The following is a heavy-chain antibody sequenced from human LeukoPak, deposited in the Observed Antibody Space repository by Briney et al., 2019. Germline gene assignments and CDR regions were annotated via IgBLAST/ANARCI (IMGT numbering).Heavy chain of an antibody. CDR3: AREGSSSSWYGDNWFDP. J-gene: IGHJ5*02. D-gene: IGHD6-13*01. V-gene: IGHV1-18*01. CDR2: ISAYNGNT. CDR1: GYTFTSYG. Sequence: ASVKVSCKASGYTFTSYGISWVRQAPGQGLEWMGWISAYNGNTNYAQKFQGRVTMTRDTSISTAYMELSRLRSDDTAVYYCAREGSSSSWYGDNWFDPWGQGTLVTVSS.